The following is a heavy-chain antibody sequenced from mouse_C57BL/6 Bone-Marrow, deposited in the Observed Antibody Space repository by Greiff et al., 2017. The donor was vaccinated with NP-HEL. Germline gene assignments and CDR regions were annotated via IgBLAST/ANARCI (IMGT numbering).Heavy chain of an antibody. CDR1: GFNIKDDY. J-gene: IGHJ2*01. V-gene: IGHV14-4*01. CDR3: TTITTVVATSGFDY. CDR2: IDPENGDT. D-gene: IGHD1-1*01. Sequence: VQLQQSGAELVRPGASVKLSCTASGFNIKDDYMHWVKQRPEQGLEWIGWIDPENGDTEYASKFQGKATITADTSSNTAYLQLSSLTSEDTAVYYGTTITTVVATSGFDYWGQGTTLTVSS.